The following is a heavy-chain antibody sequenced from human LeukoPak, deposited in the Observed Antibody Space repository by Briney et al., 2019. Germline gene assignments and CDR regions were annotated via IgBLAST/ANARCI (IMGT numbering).Heavy chain of an antibody. CDR2: ISSSSSYM. D-gene: IGHD3-10*01. Sequence: PGGSLRLSCAASGFTFSSYSMNWVRQAAGKGLEWVSSISSSSSYMYYADSVKGRFTISRDNAKNSLYLQMNSLRAEDTAVYYCARAGDYYGSGSYYSPYGMDVWGQGTTVTVSS. CDR3: ARAGDYYGSGSYYSPYGMDV. V-gene: IGHV3-21*01. J-gene: IGHJ6*02. CDR1: GFTFSSYS.